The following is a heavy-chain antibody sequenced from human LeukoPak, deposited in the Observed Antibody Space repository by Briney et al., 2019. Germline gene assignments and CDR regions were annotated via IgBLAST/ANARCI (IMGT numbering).Heavy chain of an antibody. J-gene: IGHJ4*02. CDR2: IYYSGST. CDR3: AILYSSGWYEGDY. V-gene: IGHV4-59*08. D-gene: IGHD6-19*01. Sequence: SETLSLTCTVSGGSISSYYWSWIRQPPGKGLEWIGYIYYSGSTNYNPSLKSRVTISVDTSKNQFSLKLSSVTAADTAVYYCAILYSSGWYEGDYWGQGTLVTVSS. CDR1: GGSISSYY.